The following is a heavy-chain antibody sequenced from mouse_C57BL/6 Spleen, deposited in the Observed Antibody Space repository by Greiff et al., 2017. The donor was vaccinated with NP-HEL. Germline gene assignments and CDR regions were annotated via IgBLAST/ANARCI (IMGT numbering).Heavy chain of an antibody. CDR3: AKGTALASYDS. D-gene: IGHD3-2*01. J-gene: IGHJ2*01. CDR2: IDPSDSYT. CDR1: GYTFTSYW. Sequence: VQLQQPGAELVKPGASVKLSCKASGYTFTSYWMQWVKQRPGQGLAWIGEIDPSDSYTNYNQKFKGKATLTVDTYSSTAYMPLSNLTSEDSAFYYCAKGTALASYDSWGPGTTLTVSS. V-gene: IGHV1-50*01.